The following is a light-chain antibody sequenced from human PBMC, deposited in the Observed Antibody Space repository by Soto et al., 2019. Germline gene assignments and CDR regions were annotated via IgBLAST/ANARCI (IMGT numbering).Light chain of an antibody. V-gene: IGKV3-20*01. CDR3: QQYGSSPPRT. Sequence: EFVLTQSPGTLSLSPGERATLSCRASQSVGSNSLAWYQQKPGQAPRILIYGAFTRATGIPDRFRGSGSGENFTLTISSMEPEDFSVYYCQQYGSSPPRTFGGGTKVEIK. CDR1: QSVGSNS. J-gene: IGKJ4*02. CDR2: GAF.